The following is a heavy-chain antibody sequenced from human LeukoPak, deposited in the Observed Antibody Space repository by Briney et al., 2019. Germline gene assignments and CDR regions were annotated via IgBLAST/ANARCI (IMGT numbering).Heavy chain of an antibody. Sequence: PSETLSLTCTVSGGSRNDYYRSWIRQPPGKGLEWIASFYYSGSTAYNPSLKSRATISLDTSKNQVSLNLNSVTAADTAVYYCARNGRDGSGYSSNCFDPWGQGTLVTVSS. CDR3: ARNGRDGSGYSSNCFDP. CDR1: GGSRNDYY. D-gene: IGHD3-22*01. CDR2: FYYSGST. V-gene: IGHV4-59*01. J-gene: IGHJ5*02.